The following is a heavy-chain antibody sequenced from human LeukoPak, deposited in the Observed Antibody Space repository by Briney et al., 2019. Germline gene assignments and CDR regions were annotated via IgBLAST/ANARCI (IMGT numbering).Heavy chain of an antibody. V-gene: IGHV4-4*07. CDR3: ARVSGGVSDY. D-gene: IGHD3-3*01. CDR1: GGSISSYY. J-gene: IGHJ4*02. CDR2: IYTSGRT. Sequence: SETLSLTCTVSGGSISSYYWSWIRQPAGKGLEWIGHIYTSGRTNYNPSLKSRITMSVDTSKNQFSLRLSSLTAADTAVYYCARVSGGVSDYWGQGTLVTVSS.